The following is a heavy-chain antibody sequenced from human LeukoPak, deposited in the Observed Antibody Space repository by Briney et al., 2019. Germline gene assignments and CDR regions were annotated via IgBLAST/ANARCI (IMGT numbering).Heavy chain of an antibody. Sequence: SVKVSCKASGYTFTGYYMHWVRQAPGQGLEWMGGIIPIFGTANYAQKLQGRVTITTDESTSTAYMELSSLRSEDTAVYYCASLYSGSYSSDYWGQGTLVTVSS. V-gene: IGHV1-69*05. CDR2: IIPIFGTA. CDR3: ASLYSGSYSSDY. CDR1: GYTFTGYY. J-gene: IGHJ4*02. D-gene: IGHD1-26*01.